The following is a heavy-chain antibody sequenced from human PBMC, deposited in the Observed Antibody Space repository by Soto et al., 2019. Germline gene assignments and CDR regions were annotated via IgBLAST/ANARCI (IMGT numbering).Heavy chain of an antibody. J-gene: IGHJ4*02. CDR1: GFTFSSYG. D-gene: IGHD3-3*02. Sequence: QVQLVESGGGVVQPGRSLGLSCAASGFTFSSYGMHWVRQAPGKGLEWVAVISYDGSNKYYADSVKGRFTISRDNSKNTLYLQMNSLRAEDTAVYYCAKAIGHGSHFWGQGTLVTVSS. CDR3: AKAIGHGSHF. V-gene: IGHV3-30*18. CDR2: ISYDGSNK.